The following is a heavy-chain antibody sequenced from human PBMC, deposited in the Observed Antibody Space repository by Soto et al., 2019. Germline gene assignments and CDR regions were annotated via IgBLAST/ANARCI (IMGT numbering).Heavy chain of an antibody. CDR2: MFYSGRT. CDR1: GGSINRSSSY. D-gene: IGHD3-10*01. CDR3: ARHISAMVRGVTTNWFDP. J-gene: IGHJ5*02. V-gene: IGHV4-39*01. Sequence: QLQLQESGPGLVRPSETLSLTCTVSGGSINRSSSYWGWIRQPPGQGLEWIGSMFYSGRTLYNPSLKRRGTISVDTSKHQFSLKLSSVTAADTAVYYCARHISAMVRGVTTNWFDPWGQGTLVTVSS.